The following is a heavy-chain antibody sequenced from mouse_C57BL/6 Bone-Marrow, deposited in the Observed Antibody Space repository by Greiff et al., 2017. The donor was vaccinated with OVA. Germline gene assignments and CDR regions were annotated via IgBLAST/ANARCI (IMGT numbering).Heavy chain of an antibody. J-gene: IGHJ4*01. CDR1: GFTFSSYA. CDR3: ARVLYYAMDY. Sequence: EVKLVESGGGLVKPGGSLKLSCAASGFTFSSYAMSWVRQTPEKRLAWVATISDGGSYTYYPDNVKGRFTISRDNAKNNLYLQMSHLKSEDTAMYYCARVLYYAMDYWGQGTSVTVSS. CDR2: ISDGGSYT. V-gene: IGHV5-4*03.